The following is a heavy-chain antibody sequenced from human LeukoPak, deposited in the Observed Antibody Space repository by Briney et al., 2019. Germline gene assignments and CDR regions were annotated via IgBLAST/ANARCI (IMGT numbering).Heavy chain of an antibody. J-gene: IGHJ4*02. CDR3: ASGPESYYFDY. CDR1: GGSISSSTW. V-gene: IGHV4-4*02. CDR2: IYHSGNT. Sequence: SETLSLTCAVSGGSISSSTWWSWVRQPPGKGLEWIGEIYHSGNTNYNPSLKSRVTISVDTSKNHLSLKMTSVTVADTAMYYCASGPESYYFDYWGQGALVTVSS.